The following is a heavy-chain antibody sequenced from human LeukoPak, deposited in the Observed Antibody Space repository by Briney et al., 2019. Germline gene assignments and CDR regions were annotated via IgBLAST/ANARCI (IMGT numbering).Heavy chain of an antibody. D-gene: IGHD1-1*01. V-gene: IGHV4-4*07. Sequence: SETLSLPCTVSGYSISSGYYWSWIRQPAGKGLEWIGRIYISGSTNYNPSLKSRVTMSVDTSKNQFSLKLSSVTAADTAVYYCARDRGTWNDDGFDYWGQGTLVTVSS. CDR1: GYSISSGYY. CDR3: ARDRGTWNDDGFDY. CDR2: IYISGST. J-gene: IGHJ4*02.